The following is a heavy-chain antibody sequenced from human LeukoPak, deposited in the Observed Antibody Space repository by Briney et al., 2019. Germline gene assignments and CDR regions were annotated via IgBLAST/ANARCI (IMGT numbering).Heavy chain of an antibody. CDR2: IIPIFGTA. Sequence: ASVKVSCKASGGTFSSYAISWVRQAPGQGLEWMGGIIPIFGTANYAQKFQGRVTITADESTSTAYMELSSLRSEDTAVYYCARDGAFYCSGGSCYFDYWGQGTLVTVSS. V-gene: IGHV1-69*13. J-gene: IGHJ4*02. CDR1: GGTFSSYA. CDR3: ARDGAFYCSGGSCYFDY. D-gene: IGHD2-15*01.